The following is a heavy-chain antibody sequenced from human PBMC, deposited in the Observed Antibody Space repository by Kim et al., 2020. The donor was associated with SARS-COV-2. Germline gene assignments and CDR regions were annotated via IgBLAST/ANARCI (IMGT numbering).Heavy chain of an antibody. Sequence: NPTLKSRVTISVDKSKSQVSLKLSSVTAADTAVYYCARDGSGSTPGAFDIWGQGTMVTVSS. J-gene: IGHJ3*02. D-gene: IGHD1-26*01. CDR3: ARDGSGSTPGAFDI. V-gene: IGHV4-4*02.